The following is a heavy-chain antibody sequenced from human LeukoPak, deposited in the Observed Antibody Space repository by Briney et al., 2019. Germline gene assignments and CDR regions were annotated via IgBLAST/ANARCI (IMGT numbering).Heavy chain of an antibody. CDR1: GYTFTSYG. CDR2: ISAYNGNT. D-gene: IGHD3-22*01. V-gene: IGHV1-18*01. Sequence: ASVKVSCKASGYTFTSYGISWVRQAPGQGLEWMGWISAYNGNTNYAQKLQGRVTMTTDTSTSTAYMELRSLRAEDTAVYYCAKENTSGYRSFYYYYGMDVWGQGTTVTVSS. CDR3: AKENTSGYRSFYYYYGMDV. J-gene: IGHJ6*02.